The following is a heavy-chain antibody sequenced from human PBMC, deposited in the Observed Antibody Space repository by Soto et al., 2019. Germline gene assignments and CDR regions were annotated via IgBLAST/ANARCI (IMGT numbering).Heavy chain of an antibody. J-gene: IGHJ6*02. CDR1: GFTFSSYA. D-gene: IGHD2-2*01. V-gene: IGHV3-30-3*01. CDR3: ARSSTRGYYYYYGMDV. Sequence: PGGSLRLSCAASGFTFSSYAMHWVRQAPGKGLESVAVISYDGSNKYYADSVKRRFTISRDNSKNTLYLQMNSLRAEDTAVYYCARSSTRGYYYYYGMDVWGQGTTVTVSS. CDR2: ISYDGSNK.